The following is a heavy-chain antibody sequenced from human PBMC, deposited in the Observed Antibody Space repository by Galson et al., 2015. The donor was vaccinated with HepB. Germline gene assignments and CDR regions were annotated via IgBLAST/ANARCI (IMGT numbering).Heavy chain of an antibody. CDR2: IWYDGSNL. V-gene: IGHV3-33*08. CDR1: GFSLSTYG. D-gene: IGHD3-10*01. CDR3: ARDLSTTVVRGVMGDGMDV. J-gene: IGHJ6*02. Sequence: SLRLSCAASGFSLSTYGMHWVCQAPGKGLEWVAIIWYDGSNLYYGDSVKGRFTISRDTSKNTLYLQMNSLRAEDTAIYYCARDLSTTVVRGVMGDGMDVWGQGTTVTVSS.